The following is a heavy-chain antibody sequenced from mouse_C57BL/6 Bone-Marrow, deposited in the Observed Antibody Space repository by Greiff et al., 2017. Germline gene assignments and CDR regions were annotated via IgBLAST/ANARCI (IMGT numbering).Heavy chain of an antibody. CDR2: IYPGDGDT. J-gene: IGHJ2*01. D-gene: IGHD1-1*01. CDR1: GYAFSSSW. V-gene: IGHV1-82*01. CDR3: ARYNYGSSYPHYFDY. Sequence: QVQLQQSGPELVKPGASVKISCKASGYAFSSSWMNWVKQRPGKGLEWIGRIYPGDGDTNYNGKFKGKATLTADKSSSTAYMQLSSLTSEDSAVYFCARYNYGSSYPHYFDYWGQGTTLTVSS.